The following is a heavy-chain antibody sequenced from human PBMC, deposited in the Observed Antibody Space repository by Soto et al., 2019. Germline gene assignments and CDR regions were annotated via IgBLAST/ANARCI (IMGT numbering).Heavy chain of an antibody. CDR2: INTAKGYT. D-gene: IGHD4-17*01. V-gene: IGHV1-3*04. CDR1: GYTFTSYA. CDR3: VRGSSSATTFYFYL. J-gene: IGHJ2*01. Sequence: QVKVVQSGAEVKKPGASVKVSCKAYGYTFTSYAMHWVRQAPGHRLEWMGWINTAKGYTKYSQMFQGRVTIARDTSASTAYLELSSLSSEDTAVYYCVRGSSSATTFYFYLWGRGTLVTVSS.